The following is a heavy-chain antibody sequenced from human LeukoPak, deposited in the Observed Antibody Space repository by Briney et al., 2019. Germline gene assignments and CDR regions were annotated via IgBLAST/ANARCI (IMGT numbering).Heavy chain of an antibody. Sequence: GGSLRLSCSASGFSFSYYSMNWVRQAPGKGLEWVSSISSSGGYIYYADSVKGRFTISRDNAKNSLYLQMNSLRAEDTAVYYCARDRNTDFWSGYYTNYFDYWGQGTLVTVSS. CDR2: ISSSGGYI. CDR1: GFSFSYYS. J-gene: IGHJ4*02. V-gene: IGHV3-21*01. CDR3: ARDRNTDFWSGYYTNYFDY. D-gene: IGHD3-3*01.